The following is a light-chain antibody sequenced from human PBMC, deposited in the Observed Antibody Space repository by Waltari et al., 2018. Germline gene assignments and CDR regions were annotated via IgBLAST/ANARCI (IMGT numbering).Light chain of an antibody. J-gene: IGKJ2*01. CDR3: HHYNKRPPSYT. Sequence: EIVMTQSPVTLSVSPGERVTLSCRASQSIRNHLAWYQQKAGQPPRHLIYGASTRAPGLPARFSGSGSGTEFALTISSLQPEDFAVYYCHHYNKRPPSYTFGQGTRLEIK. V-gene: IGKV3-15*01. CDR2: GAS. CDR1: QSIRNH.